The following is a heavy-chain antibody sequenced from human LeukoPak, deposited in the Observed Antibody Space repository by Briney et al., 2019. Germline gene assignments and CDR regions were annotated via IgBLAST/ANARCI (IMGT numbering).Heavy chain of an antibody. CDR1: GFTFSSYE. V-gene: IGHV3-48*03. CDR3: ARTGTTDDAFDI. CDR2: ISDSGNTK. Sequence: GGSLRLSCAASGFTFSSYEMNWVRQAPGKGLEWVSYISDSGNTKYYADSVKGQFTISRDNSKNTLYLQMNSLRAEDTAVYYCARTGTTDDAFDIWGQGTMVTVSS. D-gene: IGHD1-1*01. J-gene: IGHJ3*02.